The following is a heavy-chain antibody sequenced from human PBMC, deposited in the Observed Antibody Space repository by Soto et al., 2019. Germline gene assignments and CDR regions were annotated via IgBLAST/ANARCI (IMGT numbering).Heavy chain of an antibody. D-gene: IGHD6-19*01. CDR2: IWYDGSNK. CDR1: VFTFSSYG. Sequence: WWSLRLSCSASVFTFSSYGMHWFRQAPGKGLEWVAVIWYDGSNKYYADSVKGRFTISRDNSKNTLYLQMNSLRAEDTAVYYCARDLLRTGYSSGWYSGYYYYGMDVWGQGTTVTVSS. J-gene: IGHJ6*02. CDR3: ARDLLRTGYSSGWYSGYYYYGMDV. V-gene: IGHV3-33*01.